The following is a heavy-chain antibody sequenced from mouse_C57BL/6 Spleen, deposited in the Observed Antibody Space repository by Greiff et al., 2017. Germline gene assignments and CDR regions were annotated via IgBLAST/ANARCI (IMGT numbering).Heavy chain of an antibody. CDR3: AHYGSSYDAMDY. J-gene: IGHJ4*01. CDR2: IYPGDGDT. CDR1: GYAFSSYW. Sequence: VQLQESGAELVKPGASVKISCKASGYAFSSYWMNWVKQRPGKGLEWIGQIYPGDGDTNYNGKFKGKATLTADKSSSTAYMQLSSLTSEDSAVYFCAHYGSSYDAMDYWGQGTSVTVSS. V-gene: IGHV1-80*01. D-gene: IGHD1-1*01.